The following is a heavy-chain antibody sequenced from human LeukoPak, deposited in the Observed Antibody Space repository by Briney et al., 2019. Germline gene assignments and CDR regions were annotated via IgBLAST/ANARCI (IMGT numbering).Heavy chain of an antibody. CDR3: VAAAGSSRADV. V-gene: IGHV3-48*04. CDR2: ITSSSSNI. J-gene: IGHJ6*02. D-gene: IGHD6-13*01. Sequence: GGSLRLSCAASGFTFSTYSMNWVRQAPGEGLEWVSYITSSSSNIYYADSVKGRFTISRDNAKNSLYLQMNSLRAEDTAVYYCVAAAGSSRADVWGQGTTVTVSS. CDR1: GFTFSTYS.